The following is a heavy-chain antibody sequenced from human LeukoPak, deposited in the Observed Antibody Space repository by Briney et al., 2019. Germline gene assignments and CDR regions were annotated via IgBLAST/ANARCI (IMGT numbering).Heavy chain of an antibody. J-gene: IGHJ4*02. CDR1: GGSFSSGNCY. D-gene: IGHD5-12*01. V-gene: IGHV4-39*01. CDR2: IYYSGST. Sequence: KTSETLSLTCTVSGGSFSSGNCYWDWIRQPPGKGLEWIGGIYYSGSTYYNPSLKSRVTISVDTSKNQFSLKLSSVTAADTALYYCARLGEYSGYDYWGQGTLVTVSS. CDR3: ARLGEYSGYDY.